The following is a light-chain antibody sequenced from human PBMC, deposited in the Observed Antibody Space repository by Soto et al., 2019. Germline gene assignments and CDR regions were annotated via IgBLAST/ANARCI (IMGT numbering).Light chain of an antibody. CDR3: QQYYRFPYT. J-gene: IGKJ2*01. Sequence: VIWMTQSPSLLSASTGDRVTISCRMSQGISNYLAWYQQKPGKAPDLLLYAASTLQSGVTSRFSGSGSGTDFTLTISCLQSEDFATYYCQQYYRFPYTFGQGTKLEIK. CDR2: AAS. V-gene: IGKV1D-8*01. CDR1: QGISNY.